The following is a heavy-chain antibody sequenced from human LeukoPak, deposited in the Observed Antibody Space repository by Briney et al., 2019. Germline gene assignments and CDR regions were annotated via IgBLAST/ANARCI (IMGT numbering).Heavy chain of an antibody. CDR3: AKYSHDSSGSYDY. CDR1: GFTVSSNS. Sequence: GGSLRLSCTVSGFTVSSNSMSWVRQAPGKGLEWVSFIYSGNTHYSDSVKGRFTISRDNSKNTLYLQMNSLRAEDTAVYYCAKYSHDSSGSYDYWGQGTLVTVSS. D-gene: IGHD3-22*01. V-gene: IGHV3-53*01. J-gene: IGHJ4*02. CDR2: IYSGNT.